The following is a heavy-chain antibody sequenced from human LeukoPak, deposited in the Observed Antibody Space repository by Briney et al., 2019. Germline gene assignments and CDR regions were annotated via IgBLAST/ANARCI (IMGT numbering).Heavy chain of an antibody. D-gene: IGHD3-3*01. J-gene: IGHJ5*02. CDR3: ARGNRDIYDFWSGYYKTKPNWFDP. CDR2: INHSGST. Sequence: SETLSLTCAVYGGSFSGYYWSWIRQPPGKGLEWIGEINHSGSTNYNPSLKSRVTISVDTSKNQFSLKLSSVTAADTAVYYCARGNRDIYDFWSGYYKTKPNWFDPWGQGTLVTVSS. CDR1: GGSFSGYY. V-gene: IGHV4-34*01.